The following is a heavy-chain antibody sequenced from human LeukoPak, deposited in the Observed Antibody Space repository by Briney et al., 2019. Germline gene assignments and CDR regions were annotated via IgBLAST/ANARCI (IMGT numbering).Heavy chain of an antibody. CDR2: IKQDGSEK. D-gene: IGHD3-22*01. CDR3: AREKYYYDSNYYYVKYFDY. Sequence: GGSLRLSCAASGFTFSSYWMSWVRQAPGKGLEWVANIKQDGSEKYYVDSVKGRFTISRDNAKNSLYLQMNSLRAEDTAVYYCAREKYYYDSNYYYVKYFDYWGHGTLVTVSS. V-gene: IGHV3-7*03. CDR1: GFTFSSYW. J-gene: IGHJ4*01.